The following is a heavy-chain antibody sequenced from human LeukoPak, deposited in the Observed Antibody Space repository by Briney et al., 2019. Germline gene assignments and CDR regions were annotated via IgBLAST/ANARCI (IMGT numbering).Heavy chain of an antibody. V-gene: IGHV3-33*01. Sequence: PGGSLRLSCAASGFTFSSYGMHWVRQAPGKGLEWVAVIWYDGSNKYYADSVKGRFTISRDNSKNTLYLQMDSLRAEDTAVYYCARDKGIVVVPAALDYWGQGTLVTVSS. D-gene: IGHD2-2*01. CDR2: IWYDGSNK. CDR1: GFTFSSYG. J-gene: IGHJ4*02. CDR3: ARDKGIVVVPAALDY.